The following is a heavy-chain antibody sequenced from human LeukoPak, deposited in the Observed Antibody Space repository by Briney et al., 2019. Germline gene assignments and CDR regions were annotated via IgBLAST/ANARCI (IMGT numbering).Heavy chain of an antibody. CDR2: IYMSGST. V-gene: IGHV4-61*02. D-gene: IGHD2-8*02. Sequence: PSETLSLTCTVSGGSISSGSYYWGWIRQPAGRGLEWIVRIYMSGSTNYNPSLKSGITISADKAKNQYSLNLSSVTAADTAVYYCARGYWFYFDYWGQGTLVTVSS. CDR1: GGSISSGSYY. J-gene: IGHJ4*02. CDR3: ARGYWFYFDY.